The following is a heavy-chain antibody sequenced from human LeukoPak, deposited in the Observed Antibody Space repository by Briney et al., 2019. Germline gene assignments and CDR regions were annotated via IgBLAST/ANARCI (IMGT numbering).Heavy chain of an antibody. CDR1: GFTFSSYT. D-gene: IGHD6-13*01. Sequence: GGSLRLSCAASGFTFSSYTMNWVRQAPGKGLEWVSYISSSSNTIYYADSVKGRFTISRDNAKNSLHLQMNSLRDEVTAVYYCATSLRSSSPSYWGQGALVTVSS. CDR3: ATSLRSSSPSY. CDR2: ISSSSNTI. V-gene: IGHV3-48*02. J-gene: IGHJ4*02.